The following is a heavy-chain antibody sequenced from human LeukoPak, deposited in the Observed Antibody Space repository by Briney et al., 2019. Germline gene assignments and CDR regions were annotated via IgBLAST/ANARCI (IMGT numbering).Heavy chain of an antibody. CDR3: ARDLARYSSGWYGLDAFDI. V-gene: IGHV4-59*01. J-gene: IGHJ3*02. D-gene: IGHD6-19*01. CDR2: ISYSGST. CDR1: GGSMSSYY. Sequence: PSETLSLICTVCGGSMSSYYWIWIRRPRGESGEGVGHISYSGSTNYNPSLKSRVTISVDTSKNQFSLKLSSVTAADTAVYYCARDLARYSSGWYGLDAFDIWGQGTMVTVSS.